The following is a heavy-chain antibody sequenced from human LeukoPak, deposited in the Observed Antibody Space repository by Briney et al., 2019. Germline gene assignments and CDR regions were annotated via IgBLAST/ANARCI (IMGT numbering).Heavy chain of an antibody. D-gene: IGHD7-27*01. CDR2: INTNTGNP. Sequence: ASVKVSCKASGYTFTSYAMNWVRQAPGQGLGWMGWINTNTGNPTYAQGFTGRFVFSLDTSVSTAYLQISSLKAEDTAVYYCARDHVKLGSNFHPFDAFDIWGQGTMVTVSS. V-gene: IGHV7-4-1*02. CDR3: ARDHVKLGSNFHPFDAFDI. J-gene: IGHJ3*02. CDR1: GYTFTSYA.